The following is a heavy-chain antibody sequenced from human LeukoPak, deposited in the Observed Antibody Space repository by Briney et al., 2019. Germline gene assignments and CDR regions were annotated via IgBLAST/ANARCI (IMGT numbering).Heavy chain of an antibody. CDR3: ARDQYYYGSGSYYNVIPFDY. CDR2: ISSSSSTI. Sequence: GGALRLSCAASGFTFSSFGMNWVRQAPGKGLEWISYISSSSSTIYYADSVKGRFTISRDNAKNSLYLQMSSLRDEDTAVYYCARDQYYYGSGSYYNVIPFDYWGQGTLVTVS. CDR1: GFTFSSFG. V-gene: IGHV3-48*02. J-gene: IGHJ4*02. D-gene: IGHD3-10*01.